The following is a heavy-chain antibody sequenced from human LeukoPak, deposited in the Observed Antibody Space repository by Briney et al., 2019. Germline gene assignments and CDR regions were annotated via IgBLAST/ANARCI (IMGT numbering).Heavy chain of an antibody. CDR2: IIPIFGTA. CDR3: ARGFGPGFGYSSGWYGFDY. V-gene: IGHV1-69*13. D-gene: IGHD6-19*01. Sequence: SVKVSCKASGGTFSSYAISWVRQAPGQGLEWMGGIIPIFGTANYAQKFQGRVTITADESTSTAYMELSSLRSEDTAVYYCARGFGPGFGYSSGWYGFDYWGQGTLVTVSS. J-gene: IGHJ4*02. CDR1: GGTFSSYA.